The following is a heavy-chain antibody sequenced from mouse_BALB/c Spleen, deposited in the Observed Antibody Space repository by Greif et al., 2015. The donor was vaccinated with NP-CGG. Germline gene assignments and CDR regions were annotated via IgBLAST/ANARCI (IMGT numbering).Heavy chain of an antibody. CDR1: GFSLTGYG. J-gene: IGHJ4*01. CDR2: IWGDGST. CDR3: ARGDYGSSLYYAMDY. Sequence: VHLVESGPGLVAPSQSLSITCTVSGFSLTGYGVNWVRQPPGKGLEWLGMIWGDGSTDYNSALKSRLSISKDNSKSQVFLKMNSLQTDDTARYYCARGDYGSSLYYAMDYWGQGTSVTFSS. V-gene: IGHV2-6-7*01. D-gene: IGHD1-1*01.